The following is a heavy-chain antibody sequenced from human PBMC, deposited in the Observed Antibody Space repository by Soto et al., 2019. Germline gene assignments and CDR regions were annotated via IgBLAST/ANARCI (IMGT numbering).Heavy chain of an antibody. CDR3: AHRRRYYDSSGYYYLDY. Sequence: QITLKESGPTLVKPTQTLTLTCTFSGFSLSTSGVGVGWIRQPPGKALEWLALIYWDGDKRYSPSLKSRLTITKDTSKNQVVLTMTNMDPVDTATYYCAHRRRYYDSSGYYYLDYWGQGTLVTVSS. CDR2: IYWDGDK. V-gene: IGHV2-5*02. D-gene: IGHD3-22*01. J-gene: IGHJ4*02. CDR1: GFSLSTSGVG.